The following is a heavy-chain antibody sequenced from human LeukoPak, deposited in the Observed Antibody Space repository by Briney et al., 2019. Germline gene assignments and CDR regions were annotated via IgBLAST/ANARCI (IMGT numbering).Heavy chain of an antibody. CDR2: TNPSGGDT. D-gene: IGHD4-23*01. CDR1: GSTFSSYG. V-gene: IGHV3-23*01. Sequence: GGSLRLSCAASGSTFSSYGMSWVRQAPGKGLEWVSATNPSGGDTYYADSVKGRLTISRDNSKNTLYLQVNSLRVEDTAVYYCAKRSDYAGDSNYFDYWGQGTLVTVSS. J-gene: IGHJ4*02. CDR3: AKRSDYAGDSNYFDY.